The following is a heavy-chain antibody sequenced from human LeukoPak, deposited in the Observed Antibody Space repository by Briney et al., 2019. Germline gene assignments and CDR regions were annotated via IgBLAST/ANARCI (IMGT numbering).Heavy chain of an antibody. J-gene: IGHJ4*02. CDR1: GYTFSRYG. CDR2: INAGNENT. V-gene: IGHV1-3*01. D-gene: IGHD3-16*01. CDR3: ARDLYGDYFDY. Sequence: ASVTVSCKASGYTFSRYGMHWVRQAPGQRLEWMGWINAGNENTKYSQKFQGRVSITRDTSASTAYMELSSLTSEDAAVYYCARDLYGDYFDYWGQGTLVTVSS.